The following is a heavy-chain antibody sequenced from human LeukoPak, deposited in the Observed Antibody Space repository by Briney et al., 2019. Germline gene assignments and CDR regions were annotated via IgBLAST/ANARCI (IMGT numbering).Heavy chain of an antibody. D-gene: IGHD4-11*01. J-gene: IGHJ5*02. CDR2: IYTSGST. V-gene: IGHV4-4*07. Sequence: IGRIYTSGSTNYNPSLKSRVTMSVDTSKNQFSLKLSSVTAADTAVYYCASSPTVTNNWFDPWGQGTLVTVSS. CDR3: ASSPTVTNNWFDP.